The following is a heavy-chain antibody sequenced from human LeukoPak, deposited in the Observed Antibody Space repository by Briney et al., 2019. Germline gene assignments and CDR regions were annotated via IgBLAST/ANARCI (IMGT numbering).Heavy chain of an antibody. J-gene: IGHJ6*04. CDR2: INPNSGGT. D-gene: IGHD2-8*01. CDR1: GYTFTGYY. Sequence: ASVKVSCKASGYTFTGYYMHWVRQAPGQGLEWMGWINPNSGGTNYAQKFQGWVTMTRDTSISTAYMELSRLRSDDTAVYYCASGVPNYYYYGMDVWGKGTTVTVSS. V-gene: IGHV1-2*04. CDR3: ASGVPNYYYYGMDV.